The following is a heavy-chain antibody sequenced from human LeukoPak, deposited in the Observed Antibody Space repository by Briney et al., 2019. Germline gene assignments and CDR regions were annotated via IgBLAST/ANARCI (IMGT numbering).Heavy chain of an antibody. J-gene: IGHJ4*02. CDR3: ARGQDTTGFFNY. D-gene: IGHD3-22*01. V-gene: IGHV7-4-1*02. Sequence: ASVKVSCKASGYSFSSSAINWVRQAPAQGLEWMGWINTDTGKPTYAQGFTGRFVFSFDTSVSTAYLQISSLKSEDTAVYYCARGQDTTGFFNYWGQGTLVTVSS. CDR2: INTDTGKP. CDR1: GYSFSSSA.